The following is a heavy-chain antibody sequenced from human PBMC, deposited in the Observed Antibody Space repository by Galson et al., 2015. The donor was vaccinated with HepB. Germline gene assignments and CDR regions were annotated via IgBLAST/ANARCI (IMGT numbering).Heavy chain of an antibody. CDR3: ARVYPGGVVVPAAMVGAYWYFDL. J-gene: IGHJ2*01. V-gene: IGHV4-31*03. CDR2: IYYSGRT. CDR1: GGSISSGGYY. D-gene: IGHD2-2*01. Sequence: TLSLTCTVSGGSISSGGYYWSWIRQHPGKGLEWIGYIYYSGRTYYNPSLKSRVTISVDTSKNQFSLKLSSVTAADTPVYYCARVYPGGVVVPAAMVGAYWYFDLWGRGTLVTVSS.